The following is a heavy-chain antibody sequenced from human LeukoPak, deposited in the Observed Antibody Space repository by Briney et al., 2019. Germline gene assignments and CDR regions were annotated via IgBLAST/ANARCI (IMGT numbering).Heavy chain of an antibody. Sequence: SETLSLSCTVSRGAISIFYWRCSWQPPGRGLEWIGYITYTGNTNYNPSLQSRVTISMDTSKTQFSLKLSSVTAADTAVYYCARVMVYGSGSDQRGYWGPGTLVIVSS. CDR1: RGAISIFY. J-gene: IGHJ4*02. D-gene: IGHD3-10*01. V-gene: IGHV4-59*01. CDR2: ITYTGNT. CDR3: ARVMVYGSGSDQRGY.